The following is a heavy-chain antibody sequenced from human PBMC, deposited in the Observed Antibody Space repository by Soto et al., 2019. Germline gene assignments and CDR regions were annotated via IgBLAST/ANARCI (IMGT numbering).Heavy chain of an antibody. Sequence: HPGGSLRLSCAAAGFTFSSYGMHWVRQAPGQGLGWVAVIWDDGSSKYYADSVKGRFTISRDNSKNTLYLQMNILRAEDTAVYYCARSYTQGMDVWGQGTTGTVS. CDR3: ARSYTQGMDV. V-gene: IGHV3-33*01. CDR1: GFTFSSYG. D-gene: IGHD3-16*02. CDR2: IWDDGSSK. J-gene: IGHJ6*02.